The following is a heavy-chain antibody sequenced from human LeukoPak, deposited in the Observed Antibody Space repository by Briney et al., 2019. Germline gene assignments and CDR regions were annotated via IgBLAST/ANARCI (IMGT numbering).Heavy chain of an antibody. CDR2: ISAYNGNT. D-gene: IGHD3-22*01. J-gene: IGHJ4*02. CDR1: GYTFTSYG. CDR3: ARDMGGIVATNYFDR. V-gene: IGHV1-18*01. Sequence: ASVKVSCKASGYTFTSYGISWVRQAPGQGLEWMGWISAYNGNTNYAQKLQGRVTMTTDTSTSTAYMELRSLRSDDTAVYYCARDMGGIVATNYFDRWGQGTLVAVSS.